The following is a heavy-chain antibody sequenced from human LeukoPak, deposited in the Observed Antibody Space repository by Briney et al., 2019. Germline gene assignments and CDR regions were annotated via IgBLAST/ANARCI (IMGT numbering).Heavy chain of an antibody. CDR3: ARAVFHGGLLNTAFDH. V-gene: IGHV3-7*01. D-gene: IGHD2/OR15-2a*01. J-gene: IGHJ4*02. CDR1: GFTFSMYW. CDR2: INEGGSRE. Sequence: GGSLRLSCEVSGFTFSMYWMTWVRQAPGKGLEWVANINEGGSREWYVDSLKGRFTISRDNSKNSLYLQMNGLRVEDTAVYCARAVFHGGLLNTAFDHWGQGALVTVSS.